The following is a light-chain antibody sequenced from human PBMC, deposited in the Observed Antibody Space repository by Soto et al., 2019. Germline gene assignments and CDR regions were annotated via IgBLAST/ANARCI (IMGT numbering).Light chain of an antibody. Sequence: EIVLTQSPGTLSLSPGDTATRSCRASQSLGSTSLAWYQQKPGQAPRLLIYGASSRATGIPDRFSGRGSGTGFTLTISRLEPEDFAVYYCQQYGSSPWTFGQGTKVDIK. CDR1: QSLGSTS. V-gene: IGKV3-20*01. CDR3: QQYGSSPWT. CDR2: GAS. J-gene: IGKJ1*01.